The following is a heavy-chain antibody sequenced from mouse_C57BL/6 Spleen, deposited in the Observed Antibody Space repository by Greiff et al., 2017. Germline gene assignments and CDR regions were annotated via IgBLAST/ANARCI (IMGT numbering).Heavy chain of an antibody. CDR1: GYAFSSYW. Sequence: QVQLQQSGAELVKPGASVKISCKASGYAFSSYWMNWVKQRPGKGLEWIGQIYPGDGDTNYNGKFKGKATLTADKSSSTAYMQLSSLTSEDSAVYFCARDLVTTVVATPLAYWGQGTLVTVSA. CDR2: IYPGDGDT. D-gene: IGHD1-1*01. J-gene: IGHJ3*01. CDR3: ARDLVTTVVATPLAY. V-gene: IGHV1-80*01.